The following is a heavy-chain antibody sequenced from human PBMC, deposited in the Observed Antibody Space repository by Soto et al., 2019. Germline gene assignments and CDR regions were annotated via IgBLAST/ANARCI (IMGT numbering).Heavy chain of an antibody. D-gene: IGHD6-13*01. V-gene: IGHV3-33*01. CDR1: GFTFSSYG. Sequence: GGSLRLSCAASGFTFSSYGMHWVRQAPGKGLEWVAVIWYDGSNKYYADSVKGRFTISRDNSKNTLYLQMNSLRVEDTAVYYCAGDSSWPYWPYGMDVWGQGTTVTVSS. J-gene: IGHJ6*02. CDR3: AGDSSWPYWPYGMDV. CDR2: IWYDGSNK.